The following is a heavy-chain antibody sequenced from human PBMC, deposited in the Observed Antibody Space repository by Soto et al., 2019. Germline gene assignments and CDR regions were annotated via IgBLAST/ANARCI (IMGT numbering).Heavy chain of an antibody. CDR1: GGTFSSYA. D-gene: IGHD2-2*01. CDR2: IIPIFGTA. Sequence: ASVKVSCKASGGTFSSYAISWVRQAPXQGLEWMGGIIPIFGTANYAQKFQGRVTITADESTSTAYMELSSLRSEDTAVYYCARDRPLRLGVPAAMNVADYYYYGMDVWGQGTTVTVSS. CDR3: ARDRPLRLGVPAAMNVADYYYYGMDV. J-gene: IGHJ6*02. V-gene: IGHV1-69*13.